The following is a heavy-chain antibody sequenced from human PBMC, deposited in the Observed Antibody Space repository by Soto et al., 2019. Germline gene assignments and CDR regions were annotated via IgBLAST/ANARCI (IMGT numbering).Heavy chain of an antibody. J-gene: IGHJ4*02. CDR3: ARGSPPPNYDFWSGYSPNFDY. D-gene: IGHD3-3*01. V-gene: IGHV4-31*03. Sequence: SETLSLTCTVSGGSISSGGYYWSWIRQHPGKGLEWIGYIYYSGSTYYNPSLKSRVTISVDTSKNQFSLKLSSVTAADTAGYYCARGSPPPNYDFWSGYSPNFDYWGQGTLVTVSS. CDR1: GGSISSGGYY. CDR2: IYYSGST.